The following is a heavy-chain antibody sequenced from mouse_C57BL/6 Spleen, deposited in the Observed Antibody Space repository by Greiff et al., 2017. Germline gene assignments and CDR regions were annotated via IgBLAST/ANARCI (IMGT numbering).Heavy chain of an antibody. J-gene: IGHJ2*01. CDR2: INPNNGGT. V-gene: IGHV1-22*01. CDR1: GYTFTDYN. Sequence: EVQLQQSGPELVKPGASVKMSCKASGYTFTDYNMHWVKQSHGKSLEWIGYINPNNGGTSYNQKFKGKATLTVNKSSSQAYMEPRSLTSEDSAVYNCARYEGYGDYWGQGTTLTVSS. CDR3: ARYEGYGDY. D-gene: IGHD2-3*01.